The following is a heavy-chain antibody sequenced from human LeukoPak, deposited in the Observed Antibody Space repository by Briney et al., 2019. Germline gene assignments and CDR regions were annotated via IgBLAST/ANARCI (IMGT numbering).Heavy chain of an antibody. CDR2: IYSGGST. D-gene: IGHD3-22*01. V-gene: IGHV3-66*01. CDR3: ASGLGDSSGYDPFDY. CDR1: GFTVSSNY. Sequence: GSLRLSRAASGFTVSSNYMSWVRQAPGKGLEWVSVIYSGGSTYYADSVKGRFTISRDNSKNTLYLQMNSLRAEDTAVYYCASGLGDSSGYDPFDYWGQGTLVTVSS. J-gene: IGHJ4*02.